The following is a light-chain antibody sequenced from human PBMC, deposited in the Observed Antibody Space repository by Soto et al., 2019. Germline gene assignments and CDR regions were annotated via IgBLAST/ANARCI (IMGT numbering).Light chain of an antibody. CDR3: CSYSGSSTYV. Sequence: QSVLTQPASVSGSPGQSITISCTGTSSDVGSYNFVSWYQEHPGKAPKVMIYEVYKRPSGVSNRFSGSKSGSTASLTISRLQVEDGADYYCCSYSGSSTYVFGTGTKVTVL. CDR2: EVY. V-gene: IGLV2-23*02. J-gene: IGLJ1*01. CDR1: SSDVGSYNF.